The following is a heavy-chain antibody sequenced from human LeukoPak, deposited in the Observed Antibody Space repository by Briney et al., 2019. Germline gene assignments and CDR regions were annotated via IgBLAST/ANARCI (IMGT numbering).Heavy chain of an antibody. CDR3: ARSTGIAAAGPPLAI. D-gene: IGHD6-13*01. CDR2: INPSGGST. Sequence: ASVKVSCKASGYTFTSYYMHWVRQAPGQGLEWMGIINPSGGSTSYAQKFQGRVTMTRDTSTSTVYMELSSLRSEDTAVYYCARSTGIAAAGPPLAIWGQGTMVTVSS. V-gene: IGHV1-46*01. CDR1: GYTFTSYY. J-gene: IGHJ3*02.